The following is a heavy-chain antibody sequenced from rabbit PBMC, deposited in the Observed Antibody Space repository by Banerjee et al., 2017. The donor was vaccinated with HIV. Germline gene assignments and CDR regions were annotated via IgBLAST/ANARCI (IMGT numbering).Heavy chain of an antibody. D-gene: IGHD1-1*01. V-gene: IGHV1S40*01. CDR3: ARTYSTTSGGRYFDL. CDR1: GFDFSSSYY. CDR2: IYTGSSGST. Sequence: QSLEESGGDLVKPGASLTLTCTASGFDFSSSYYMCWVRQAPGKGLEWIACIYTGSSGSTYYASWAKGRFTISKTSSTTVTLQMTSLTAADTATYFCARTYSTTSGGRYFDLWGPGTLVTIS. J-gene: IGHJ4*01.